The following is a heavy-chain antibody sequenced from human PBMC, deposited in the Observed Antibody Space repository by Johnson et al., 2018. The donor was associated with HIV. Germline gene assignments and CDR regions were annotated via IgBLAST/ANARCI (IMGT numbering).Heavy chain of an antibody. Sequence: QVQLVESGGGLVQPGGSLRLSCAASGFTFSNYAMHWVRQAPGKGLEWVAVISYDGSEKYFADSVKGRFTISRDNSKNTLSLQMNSLRVEDTAVYYCAREARIVVVEPSDAFDIWGQGTMVTVSS. J-gene: IGHJ3*02. CDR1: GFTFSNYA. CDR2: ISYDGSEK. V-gene: IGHV3-30*14. D-gene: IGHD3-22*01. CDR3: AREARIVVVEPSDAFDI.